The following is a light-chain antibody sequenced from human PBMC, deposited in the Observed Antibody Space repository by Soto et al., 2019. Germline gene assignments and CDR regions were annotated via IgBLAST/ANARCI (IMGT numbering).Light chain of an antibody. CDR2: HAS. Sequence: EIVMTQSPATLSASPGDRVTLSCRASQSVSTNLAWYQHKPGQAPSLLIYHASTRATGIPARFSGSGSETEFTLTISRLQSEDFAGYYCQQYNIRPPGTFGQGTKVDIK. J-gene: IGKJ1*01. V-gene: IGKV3-15*01. CDR1: QSVSTN. CDR3: QQYNIRPPGT.